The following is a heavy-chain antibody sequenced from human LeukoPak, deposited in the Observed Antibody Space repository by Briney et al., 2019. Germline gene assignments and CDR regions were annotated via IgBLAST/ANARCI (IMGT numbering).Heavy chain of an antibody. CDR3: ARSRTPGGYYGMDV. Sequence: SVKDSCKASGGTFSSYAISWVRQAPGQGLEWMGGIIPIFGTANYAQKFQGRVTITADESTSTAYMELSSLRSEDTAVYYCARSRTPGGYYGMDVWGHGTTGTVSS. CDR1: GGTFSSYA. CDR2: IIPIFGTA. D-gene: IGHD1-14*01. V-gene: IGHV1-69*13. J-gene: IGHJ6*02.